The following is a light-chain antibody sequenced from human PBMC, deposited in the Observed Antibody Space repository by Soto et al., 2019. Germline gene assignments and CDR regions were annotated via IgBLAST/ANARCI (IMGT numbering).Light chain of an antibody. CDR3: SSYTSSSTTYV. J-gene: IGLJ1*01. CDR1: SSDVGGYNY. Sequence: QSALTQPASVSGSPGQSITISCTGPSSDVGGYNYVSWYQQHPGKAPKLMIYDVSNRPSGVSNRFSGSKSGNTASLTNSGLQAEDEADYYCSSYTSSSTTYVFGTGTKLTAL. V-gene: IGLV2-14*01. CDR2: DVS.